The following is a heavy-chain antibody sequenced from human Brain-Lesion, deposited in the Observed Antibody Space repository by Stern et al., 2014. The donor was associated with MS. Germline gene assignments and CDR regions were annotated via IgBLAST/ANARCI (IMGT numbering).Heavy chain of an antibody. CDR3: ARDQRGITIFGVVTDYYYLGMDV. CDR2: IKPNTGGT. CDR1: GYIFTGYY. Sequence: QVQLVESGAEVKKPGASVKVSCKTSGYIFTGYYIHWVRQAPGQGLEWMGWIKPNTGGTKPAQKFQVRVTMSRDTSISTAYVELSSLTSDDTAVYYCARDQRGITIFGVVTDYYYLGMDVWGQGTTVTVSS. D-gene: IGHD3-3*01. J-gene: IGHJ6*02. V-gene: IGHV1-2*02.